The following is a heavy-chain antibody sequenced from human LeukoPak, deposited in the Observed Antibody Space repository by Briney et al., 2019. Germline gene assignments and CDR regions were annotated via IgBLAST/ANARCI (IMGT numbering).Heavy chain of an antibody. Sequence: GGTLRLSCAASGFTFSNYWMSWVRQAPGKGLEWVATIKEDGSDKYYVDSVKGRLTVSRDNAKNSLYLQMNSLRAEDTAVYYCARDRDWVTDYWGQGTLVTVSS. J-gene: IGHJ4*02. CDR2: IKEDGSDK. CDR3: ARDRDWVTDY. CDR1: GFTFSNYW. D-gene: IGHD3-9*01. V-gene: IGHV3-7*05.